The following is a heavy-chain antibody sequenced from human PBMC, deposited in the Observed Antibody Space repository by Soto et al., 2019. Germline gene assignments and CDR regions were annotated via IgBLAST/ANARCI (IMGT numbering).Heavy chain of an antibody. Sequence: QVQLQESGPGLVKPSETLSLTCTVSNGSISNFYWNWIRQSAGKGLEWIGRVYGSGSATYNPSLRSRVTMSVDTSKNQFSLKVNSVTGADTAVYYCARSSHKESWFDPWGQGTLVTVSS. D-gene: IGHD6-13*01. J-gene: IGHJ5*02. CDR3: ARSSHKESWFDP. V-gene: IGHV4-4*07. CDR2: VYGSGSA. CDR1: NGSISNFY.